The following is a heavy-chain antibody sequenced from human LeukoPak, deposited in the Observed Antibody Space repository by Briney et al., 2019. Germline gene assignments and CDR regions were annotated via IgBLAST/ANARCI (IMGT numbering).Heavy chain of an antibody. V-gene: IGHV1-2*02. J-gene: IGHJ4*02. Sequence: ASVKVSCKAPEYTFNDYYIHWVRQAPGQGLEWLGWMNPNSGRADSAQKFQGRVTMTSDTSITTAYMDLTSLTSDDTAVYYCTRTNPQLGRRDFFDLWGQGTLAIVSS. D-gene: IGHD6-6*01. CDR2: MNPNSGRA. CDR3: TRTNPQLGRRDFFDL. CDR1: EYTFNDYY.